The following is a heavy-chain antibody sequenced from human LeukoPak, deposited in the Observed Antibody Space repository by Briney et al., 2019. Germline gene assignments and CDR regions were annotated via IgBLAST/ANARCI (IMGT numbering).Heavy chain of an antibody. J-gene: IGHJ5*02. V-gene: IGHV1-18*01. Sequence: ASVKVSCKASGYTFTNYGLSWVRQAPGQGLEWMGWISGYNGNTKYVQKLQGRVTITRNTSISTAYMELSSLRSEDTAVYYCARGMGRPTKHKVVRRENWFDPWGQGTLVTVSS. CDR2: ISGYNGNT. CDR3: ARGMGRPTKHKVVRRENWFDP. CDR1: GYTFTNYG. D-gene: IGHD2-2*01.